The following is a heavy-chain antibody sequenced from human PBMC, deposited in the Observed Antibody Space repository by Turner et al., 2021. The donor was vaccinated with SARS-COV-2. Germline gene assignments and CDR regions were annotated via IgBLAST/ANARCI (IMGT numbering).Heavy chain of an antibody. CDR2: IKQDGSEK. D-gene: IGHD3-16*01. CDR3: ARVSGAAVWGNYAFDI. V-gene: IGHV3-7*01. Sequence: EVQLVDSGGGLVQPGGSLRLSCAASGFTFSRYWMSWVRQAPGKGPEWVANIKQDGSEKYYVDSVKGRFTISRDNAKNSLYLQMSSLRAEDTAVYYCARVSGAAVWGNYAFDIWGQGTMVTVSS. CDR1: GFTFSRYW. J-gene: IGHJ3*02.